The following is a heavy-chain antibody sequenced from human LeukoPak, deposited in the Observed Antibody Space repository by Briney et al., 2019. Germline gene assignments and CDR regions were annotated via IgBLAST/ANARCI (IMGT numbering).Heavy chain of an antibody. D-gene: IGHD2-15*01. J-gene: IGHJ4*02. V-gene: IGHV4-59*01. CDR3: ARGKCSGGSCYRDY. CDR2: IYYSGST. Sequence: SETLSLTCTVSGGSISSYYWSWIRQPPGKGLEWIGYIYYSGSTNYNPSLKSRVTISVDTSKNQFSLKLSSVTAADTAVYYCARGKCSGGSCYRDYWGQGNLVTVSS. CDR1: GGSISSYY.